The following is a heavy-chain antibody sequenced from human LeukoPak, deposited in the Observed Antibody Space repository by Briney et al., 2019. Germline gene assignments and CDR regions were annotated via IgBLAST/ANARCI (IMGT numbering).Heavy chain of an antibody. CDR2: INHSGST. J-gene: IGHJ5*02. D-gene: IGHD3-22*01. CDR1: GGSFSGYY. V-gene: IGHV4-34*01. CDR3: ARRNYYYDSSGYYRGIWFDP. Sequence: SETLTLTCAVYGGSFSGYYWSWIRQPPGKGLEWIGEINHSGSTNYNPSLKSRVTISVDTSKNQFALKLSSVTAADTAVYYCARRNYYYDSSGYYRGIWFDPWGQGTLVTVSS.